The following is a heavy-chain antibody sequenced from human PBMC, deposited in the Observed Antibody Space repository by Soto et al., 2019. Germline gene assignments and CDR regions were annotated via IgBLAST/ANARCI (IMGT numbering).Heavy chain of an antibody. CDR2: IDLSGSMT. CDR3: TKDRVPDGIYSFDY. V-gene: IGHV3-23*01. Sequence: PEGSLRLSCAASGFSFSGYSMNSVRQAPGKGLEWVSFIDLSGSMTHYRKSVKGRFTIFKDKSRNTVYLQMNSLTVEDAAVYYCTKDRVPDGIYSFDYWGQGALVTVSS. D-gene: IGHD1-20*01. J-gene: IGHJ4*02. CDR1: GFSFSGYS.